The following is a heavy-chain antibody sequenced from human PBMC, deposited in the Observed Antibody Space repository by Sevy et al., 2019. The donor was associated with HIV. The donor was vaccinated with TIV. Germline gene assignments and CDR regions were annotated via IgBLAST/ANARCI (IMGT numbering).Heavy chain of an antibody. CDR1: GFTFSNYG. D-gene: IGHD5-18*01. CDR3: VRVDGAMEGKYYFDY. CDR2: IWFDGSHK. V-gene: IGHV3-33*01. Sequence: GGSLRLSCAASGFTFSNYGMHWVRQPPGKGLEGVAGIWFDGSHKYYGDSVKGRFTISRDNSKNTLFLQMHSLRVDDTAAYYCVRVDGAMEGKYYFDYWGQGTLVTVSS. J-gene: IGHJ4*02.